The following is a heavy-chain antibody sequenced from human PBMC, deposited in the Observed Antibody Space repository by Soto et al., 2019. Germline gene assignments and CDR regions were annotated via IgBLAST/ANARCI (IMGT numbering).Heavy chain of an antibody. CDR1: GGSVSSGDYY. V-gene: IGHV4-30-4*01. CDR3: AREDFRAVTPDY. J-gene: IGHJ4*02. D-gene: IGHD4-17*01. Sequence: QVQLQESGPGLVKPSQTLSLTCTVSGGSVSSGDYYWSWIRQPPGKGLEWIGYIYYSGSTYYNPSLKSRVTISVHTSKNQFYLKLSSVTAADTAVYYCAREDFRAVTPDYWGQGTLVTVSS. CDR2: IYYSGST.